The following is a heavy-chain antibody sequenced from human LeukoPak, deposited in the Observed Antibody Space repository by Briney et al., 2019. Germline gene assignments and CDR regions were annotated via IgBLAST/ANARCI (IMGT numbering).Heavy chain of an antibody. CDR1: GFTFRDFG. CDR2: ISGSGGST. Sequence: GGSLRLSCAASGFTFRDFGMNWVRQIPGKGLEWISAISGSGGSTYYADSVKGRFTISRDNSKNTLYLQMNSLRAEDTAVYYCAKDSAEYCSSTSCSWFDYWGQGTLVTVSS. CDR3: AKDSAEYCSSTSCSWFDY. V-gene: IGHV3-23*01. J-gene: IGHJ4*02. D-gene: IGHD2-2*01.